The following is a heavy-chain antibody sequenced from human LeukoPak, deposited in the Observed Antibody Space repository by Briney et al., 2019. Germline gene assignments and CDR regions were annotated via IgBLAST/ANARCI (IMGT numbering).Heavy chain of an antibody. V-gene: IGHV3-53*01. CDR1: GFTVCSNY. CDR3: ARGRRDCSGDCYVAFDI. CDR2: NYSAGST. D-gene: IGHD2-21*02. Sequence: GGSLRLSCAASGFTVCSNYMSWVRQAPGKGLEWVSVNYSAGSTYYADSVKGRFTISRDNSKNTLFLQMNSLRAEDTAVYYCARGRRDCSGDCYVAFDIWGQGTMVTVSS. J-gene: IGHJ3*02.